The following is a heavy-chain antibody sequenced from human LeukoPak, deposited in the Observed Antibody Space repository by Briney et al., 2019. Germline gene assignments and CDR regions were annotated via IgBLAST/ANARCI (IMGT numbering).Heavy chain of an antibody. V-gene: IGHV3-21*01. J-gene: IGHJ4*02. D-gene: IGHD6-13*01. CDR2: ISSSSSYI. CDR3: ARDPGSSSYADY. CDR1: GFTFSSYT. Sequence: GGSLRLSCAASGFTFSSYTMNWVRQAPGKGLEWVSSISSSSSYIYYADSVKGRFTISRDNAKNSLYLQMNSLRAEDTAVYYCARDPGSSSYADYWGQGTLVTVPS.